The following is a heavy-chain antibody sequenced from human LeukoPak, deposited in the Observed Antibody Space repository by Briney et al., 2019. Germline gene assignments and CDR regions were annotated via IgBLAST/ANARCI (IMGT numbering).Heavy chain of an antibody. CDR3: AKGGGVSMTYIWNY. CDR1: GFTFSSYA. V-gene: IGHV3-23*01. Sequence: PGGSLRLSCVGSGFTFSSYAMSWVRQAPGKGLEWASAISGSGGSTNYADAVKGRFTISRDNSKNTLYLQMNSLRAEDTAIYYCAKGGGVSMTYIWNYWGQGTLVTVSS. D-gene: IGHD3-16*01. CDR2: ISGSGGST. J-gene: IGHJ4*02.